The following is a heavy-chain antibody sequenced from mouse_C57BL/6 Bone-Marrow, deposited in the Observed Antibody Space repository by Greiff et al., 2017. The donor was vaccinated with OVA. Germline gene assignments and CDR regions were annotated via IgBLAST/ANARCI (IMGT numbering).Heavy chain of an antibody. CDR2: IHPNSGST. V-gene: IGHV1-64*01. Sequence: VQLQQPGAELVKPGASVKLSCKASGYTFTSYWMHWVKQRPGQGLEWIGMIHPNSGSTNYNEKFKSKATLTVDKSSSTAYMQLSSLTSEDSAVYYCASLAYYSNFYFDYWGQGTTLTVSS. D-gene: IGHD2-5*01. J-gene: IGHJ2*01. CDR1: GYTFTSYW. CDR3: ASLAYYSNFYFDY.